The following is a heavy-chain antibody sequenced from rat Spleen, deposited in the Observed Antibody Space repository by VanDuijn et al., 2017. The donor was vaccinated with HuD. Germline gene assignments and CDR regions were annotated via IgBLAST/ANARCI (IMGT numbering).Heavy chain of an antibody. Sequence: EVRVLESGGGLVQPGNSLKLSCATSGFTFSTAWMYWYRQFPEKRLEWVARIKAKSNNYATDYTESVKGRFTISRDDSKSSIYLQMNNLKEEDTAIYYCACSTSQTFDYWGQGVMVTVSS. D-gene: IGHD3-1*01. V-gene: IGHV6-6*01. J-gene: IGHJ2*01. CDR2: IKAKSNNYAT. CDR1: GFTFSTAW. CDR3: ACSTSQTFDY.